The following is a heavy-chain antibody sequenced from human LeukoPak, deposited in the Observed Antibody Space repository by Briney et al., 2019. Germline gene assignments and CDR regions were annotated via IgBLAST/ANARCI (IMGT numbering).Heavy chain of an antibody. V-gene: IGHV3-53*01. J-gene: IGHJ4*02. Sequence: GGSLRLSCAASGFIVSNNYKNWVRQAPGKGLEWVSIIYSGGGTYYADSVKGRFTISRDNSKNTLYLQMNSLRADDTAVYYCARGCCYERSGYCPFDYWGPGTLVTVSS. D-gene: IGHD3-22*01. CDR1: GFIVSNNY. CDR3: ARGCCYERSGYCPFDY. CDR2: IYSGGGT.